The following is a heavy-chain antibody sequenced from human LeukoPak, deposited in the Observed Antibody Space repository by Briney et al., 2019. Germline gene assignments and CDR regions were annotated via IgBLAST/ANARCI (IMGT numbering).Heavy chain of an antibody. CDR1: GYSFTSYW. D-gene: IGHD3-10*01. V-gene: IGHV5-51*01. J-gene: IGHJ4*02. CDR3: ARLRHYGSGSYYNGEFFDY. CDR2: IYPGDSDT. Sequence: GESLKISGKGSGYSFTSYWIGWVRQMPGKGLEWMGIIYPGDSDTRYSPSFQGQVTISADKSISTAYLQWSSQKASDTAMYYCARLRHYGSGSYYNGEFFDYWGQGTLVTVSS.